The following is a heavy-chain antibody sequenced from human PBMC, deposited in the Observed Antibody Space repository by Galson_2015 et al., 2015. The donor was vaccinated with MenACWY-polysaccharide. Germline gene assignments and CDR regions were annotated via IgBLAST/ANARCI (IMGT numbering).Heavy chain of an antibody. CDR2: ISSSGTI. J-gene: IGHJ4*02. CDR1: GFTFSSYS. CDR3: ARVLKGLVGATPDY. V-gene: IGHV3-48*02. D-gene: IGHD1-26*01. Sequence: SLRLSCAASGFTFSSYSMNWVRQAPGKGLEWVSYISSSGTIYYADSVKGRFTISRDNGKNSLYLQMNSLRDDDTAVHYCARVLKGLVGATPDYWGQGTLVTVSS.